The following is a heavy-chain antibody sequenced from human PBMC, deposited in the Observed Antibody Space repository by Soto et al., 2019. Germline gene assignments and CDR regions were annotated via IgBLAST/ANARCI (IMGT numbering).Heavy chain of an antibody. J-gene: IGHJ5*02. Sequence: SETLSLTCTVSGYSISSGYHWAWIRQPPGKGLEWLGSVHYSGNTYYNPSLKSRLTISVDKSKNQFFLNLSSVTAADTAVYYCARQDRVVAEGRWFDPWGQGTLVTVSS. CDR1: GYSISSGYH. D-gene: IGHD2-15*01. CDR3: ARQDRVVAEGRWFDP. V-gene: IGHV4-38-2*02. CDR2: VHYSGNT.